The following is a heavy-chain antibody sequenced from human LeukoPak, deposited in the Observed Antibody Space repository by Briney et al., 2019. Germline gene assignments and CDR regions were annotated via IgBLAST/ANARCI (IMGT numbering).Heavy chain of an antibody. CDR2: IKQDGSEK. D-gene: IGHD3-22*01. V-gene: IGHV3-7*04. Sequence: GGSLRLSCAASGFTFSYYWMGWVRQAPGKGLEWVANIKQDGSEKYYVDSVRGRFTISRDNAKNSLSLQMNSMRAEDTAVYYCARHEHQFYHESSGRFDYWGQGTLVTVSS. CDR1: GFTFSYYW. J-gene: IGHJ4*02. CDR3: ARHEHQFYHESSGRFDY.